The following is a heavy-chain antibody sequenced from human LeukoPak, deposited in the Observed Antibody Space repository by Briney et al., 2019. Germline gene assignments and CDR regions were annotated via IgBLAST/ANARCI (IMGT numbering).Heavy chain of an antibody. CDR3: ARRAGEYSHPYDY. V-gene: IGHV3-53*01. J-gene: IGHJ4*02. D-gene: IGHD2/OR15-2a*01. Sequence: GGSLRLSCAASGFTFSIYWMNWVRQAPGKGLEWVSFIYSGGNTHYSDSVKGRFTISRDTSKNTLYLQMNSLRADDTAIYYCARRAGEYSHPYDYWGQGTLVTVSS. CDR1: GFTFSIYW. CDR2: IYSGGNT.